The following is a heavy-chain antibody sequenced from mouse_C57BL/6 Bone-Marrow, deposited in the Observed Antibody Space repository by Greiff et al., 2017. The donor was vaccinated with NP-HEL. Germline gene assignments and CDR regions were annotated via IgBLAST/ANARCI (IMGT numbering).Heavy chain of an antibody. V-gene: IGHV14-1*01. D-gene: IGHD2-2*01. CDR1: GFNFKDYY. Sequence: VQLKESGAELVRPGASVKLSCTASGFNFKDYYMHWVKQRPEQGLEWIGRIDPEDGDTEYAPKFQGKATLTADTSSNTACLQLSSLTSEDTAVSYCTKGGYGYCYWGQGTTLTVSS. J-gene: IGHJ2*01. CDR2: IDPEDGDT. CDR3: TKGGYGYCY.